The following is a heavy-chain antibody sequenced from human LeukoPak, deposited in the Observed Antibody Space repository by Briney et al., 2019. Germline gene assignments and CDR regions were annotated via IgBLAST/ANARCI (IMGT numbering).Heavy chain of an antibody. CDR2: VSSSTNSI. Sequence: GGSLRLSCAASGFTFSSYSMNWVRQAPGKGLEWVAYVSSSTNSIYYADSVKGRFTISRDNAKNSLYLQMNSLRAEDTAVHYCARDKYMGVWGKGTTVTVSS. CDR1: GFTFSSYS. CDR3: ARDKYMGV. J-gene: IGHJ6*04. V-gene: IGHV3-48*01.